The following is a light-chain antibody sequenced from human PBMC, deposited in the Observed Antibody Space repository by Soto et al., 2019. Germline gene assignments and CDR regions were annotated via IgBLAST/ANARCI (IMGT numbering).Light chain of an antibody. J-gene: IGKJ4*01. CDR2: GAS. Sequence: EIVLTQSPGTLSLAPGERATLSCRASQSVSSSYLAWYQQKPGQAPRLLIYGASRRGTSIPDRFRGSGSGTDFTLTISRLEPEDFAVYYCQRYGSSSLTFGGGTKVEIK. V-gene: IGKV3-20*01. CDR1: QSVSSSY. CDR3: QRYGSSSLT.